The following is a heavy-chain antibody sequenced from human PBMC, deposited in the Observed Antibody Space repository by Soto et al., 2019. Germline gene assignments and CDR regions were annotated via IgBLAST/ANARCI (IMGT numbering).Heavy chain of an antibody. D-gene: IGHD5-12*01. J-gene: IGHJ4*02. Sequence: QVQLVESGGGVVQPGRSLRLSCAASGFTFSSYAMHWVRQAPGKGREWGAVISYDGSNKYYADSVEGRFTISRDNSKNTLYLEMNSLRVEDTAVYYCARDRGYSGYDSLDYWGQGTLVTVSS. CDR3: ARDRGYSGYDSLDY. V-gene: IGHV3-30-3*01. CDR1: GFTFSSYA. CDR2: ISYDGSNK.